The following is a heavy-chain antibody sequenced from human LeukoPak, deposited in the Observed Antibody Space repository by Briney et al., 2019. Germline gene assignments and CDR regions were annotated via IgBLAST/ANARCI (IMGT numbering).Heavy chain of an antibody. D-gene: IGHD6-19*01. J-gene: IGHJ4*02. CDR3: ARTREQWQVLDY. V-gene: IGHV3-30*03. CDR2: ISHEGSQT. Sequence: PGGSLRLSCAASGFSFGSYGIHWVRQAPGKGLEWVAVISHEGSQTYYADSVRGRFTISRDNSKNTVYLQMNSLRAEDTAVYYCARTREQWQVLDYWGQGTLVTVSS. CDR1: GFSFGSYG.